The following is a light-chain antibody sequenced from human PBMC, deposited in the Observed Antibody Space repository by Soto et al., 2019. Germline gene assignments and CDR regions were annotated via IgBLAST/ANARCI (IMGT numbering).Light chain of an antibody. V-gene: IGLV2-14*01. J-gene: IGLJ1*01. CDR3: KSYSTSSTPYV. CDR1: SSDVGTYNS. Sequence: QSALTQPASVSGSPGQSITISCAGSSSDVGTYNSVSWYQQQPGKAPKLMIYEVSVRPSGVSNRFSGSKSGNTASLTISGLQAEDEADYYCKSYSTSSTPYVFGTGTKLTVL. CDR2: EVS.